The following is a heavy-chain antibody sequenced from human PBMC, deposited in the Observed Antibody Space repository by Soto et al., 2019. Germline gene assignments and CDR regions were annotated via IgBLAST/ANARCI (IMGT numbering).Heavy chain of an antibody. V-gene: IGHV1-46*03. CDR2: IHPSGGGA. J-gene: IGHJ4*01. D-gene: IGHD2-21*02. CDR3: SRGGHITVVTASFDF. Sequence: ASVKVSCKASENTFSSYYLHWVRQAPGQGLEWMGMIHPSGGGATYAQKLLGRVTMTRDTSTSTVFMELSSLRSEDTAIYYCSRGGHITVVTASFDFWG. CDR1: ENTFSSYY.